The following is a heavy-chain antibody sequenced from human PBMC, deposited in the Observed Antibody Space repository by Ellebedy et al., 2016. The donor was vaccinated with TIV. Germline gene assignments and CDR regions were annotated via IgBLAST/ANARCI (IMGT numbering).Heavy chain of an antibody. Sequence: GGSLRLSXAASAFPFTPYCMHWVRQAPGKGLEWVSVIWYYGGKRDYADSAKGRFTISRDNPKSTLYLEMTSLRAEDTAVYFCARDGGGYYPPDAIDLWGQGSMVTVSS. J-gene: IGHJ3*01. CDR2: IWYYGGKR. V-gene: IGHV3-33*08. CDR1: AFPFTPYC. CDR3: ARDGGGYYPPDAIDL. D-gene: IGHD1-26*01.